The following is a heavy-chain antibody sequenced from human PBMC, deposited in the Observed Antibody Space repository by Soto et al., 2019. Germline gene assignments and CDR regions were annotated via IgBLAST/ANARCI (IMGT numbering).Heavy chain of an antibody. CDR1: GGSISSDYYH. V-gene: IGHV4-30-4*08. Sequence: QVQLQQSGPGLVKPSQTLSLTCSVSGGSISSDYYHWTWIRQTTGQGLEWIGYIHHSGSILYNPSLKSRVTISVDTSKNQFSLHLSSVTAADTSVYFCAREDYGGDSLDVWGQGTTVTVSS. CDR2: IHHSGSI. CDR3: AREDYGGDSLDV. D-gene: IGHD4-17*01. J-gene: IGHJ6*02.